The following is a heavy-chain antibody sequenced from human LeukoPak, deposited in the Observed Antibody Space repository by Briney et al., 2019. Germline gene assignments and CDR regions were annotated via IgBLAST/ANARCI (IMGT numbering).Heavy chain of an antibody. CDR1: GGTFSSYA. CDR2: IIPIFGTA. Sequence: SVKVSCKASGGTFSSYAISWVRQAPGQGLEWMGGIIPIFGTANYAQKFQGRVTITADESTSTAYMELSSLRSEGTAVYYCARGSYYDSSGYYYVLPFDYWGQGTLVTVSS. CDR3: ARGSYYDSSGYYYVLPFDY. J-gene: IGHJ4*02. V-gene: IGHV1-69*13. D-gene: IGHD3-22*01.